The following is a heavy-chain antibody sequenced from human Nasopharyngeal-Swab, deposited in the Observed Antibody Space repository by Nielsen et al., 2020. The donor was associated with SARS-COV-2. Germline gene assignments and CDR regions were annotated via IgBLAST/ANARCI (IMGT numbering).Heavy chain of an antibody. Sequence: DAPRKGLEWVSGISSSAYSEFYADSVKGRFTISRDNAQNSLYLQMNNLRADDTAVYYCARDKGTSGWFDPWGPGTLVTVSS. CDR2: ISSSAYSE. CDR3: ARDKGTSGWFDP. D-gene: IGHD6-25*01. V-gene: IGHV3-11*01. J-gene: IGHJ5*02.